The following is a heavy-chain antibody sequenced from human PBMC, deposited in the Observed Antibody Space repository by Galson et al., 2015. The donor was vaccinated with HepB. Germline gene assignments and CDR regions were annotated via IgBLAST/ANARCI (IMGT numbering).Heavy chain of an antibody. V-gene: IGHV3-49*04. Sequence: SLRLSCAASGFTFGDYAMSWVRQAPGKGLEWVGFIRSKAYGGTTEYAASVKGRFTIPRDDSKSIAYLQMNSLETEDTAVYYCPTGGHYFDYWGQGTLVTVSS. CDR1: GFTFGDYA. J-gene: IGHJ4*02. CDR3: PTGGHYFDY. CDR2: IRSKAYGGTT.